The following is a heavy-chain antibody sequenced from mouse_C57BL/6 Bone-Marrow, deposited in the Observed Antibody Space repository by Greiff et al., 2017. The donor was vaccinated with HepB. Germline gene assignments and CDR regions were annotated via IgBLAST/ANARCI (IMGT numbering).Heavy chain of an antibody. J-gene: IGHJ2*01. V-gene: IGHV5-4*01. CDR3: ARDRELGRGFDY. Sequence: EVKLVESGGGLVKPGGSLKLSCAASGFTFSSYAMSWVRQTPEKRLAWVATISDGGSYTYYPDNVKGRFTISRDNAKNNLYLQMSHLKSEDTAMYYCARDRELGRGFDYWGQGTTLTVSS. CDR1: GFTFSSYA. D-gene: IGHD4-1*01. CDR2: ISDGGSYT.